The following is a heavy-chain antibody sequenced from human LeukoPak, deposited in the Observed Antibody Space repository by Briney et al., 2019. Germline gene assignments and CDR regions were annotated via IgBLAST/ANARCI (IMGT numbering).Heavy chain of an antibody. CDR2: IIPILGIA. V-gene: IGHV1-69*04. CDR1: GGTFSSYA. CDR3: ARDPGYSGYDPMIYFDY. Sequence: GASVKVSCKASGGTFSSYAISWVRQAPGQGLEWMGRIIPILGIANYAQKFQGRVTITADKSMSTAYMELSSLRSEDTAVYYCARDPGYSGYDPMIYFDYWGQGTLVTVSS. D-gene: IGHD5-12*01. J-gene: IGHJ4*02.